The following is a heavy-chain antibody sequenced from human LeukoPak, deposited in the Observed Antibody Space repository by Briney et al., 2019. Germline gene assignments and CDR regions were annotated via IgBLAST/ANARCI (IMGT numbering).Heavy chain of an antibody. CDR1: GGTFSSYA. CDR2: INAGNGNT. D-gene: IGHD3-10*01. J-gene: IGHJ4*02. V-gene: IGHV1-3*01. CDR3: ARAGTITMVRGVINPFDY. Sequence: ASVKVSCKASGGTFSSYAISWVRQAPGQRLEWMGWINAGNGNTKYSQKFQGRVTITRDTSASTAYMELSSLRSEDTAVYYCARAGTITMVRGVINPFDYWGQGTLVTVSS.